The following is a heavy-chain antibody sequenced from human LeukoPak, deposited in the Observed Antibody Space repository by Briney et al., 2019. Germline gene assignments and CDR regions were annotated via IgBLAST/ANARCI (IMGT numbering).Heavy chain of an antibody. CDR3: ARDRPVGSGWYPNWFDP. CDR1: GFTFSSYW. D-gene: IGHD6-19*01. Sequence: GGSLRLSCAASGFTFSSYWMSWVRQAPGKGLEWVANIKQDGSEKYYVDSVKGRFTISRDNAKNSLYLQMNSLRAEDTAVYCCARDRPVGSGWYPNWFDPWGQGTLVTVSS. V-gene: IGHV3-7*01. CDR2: IKQDGSEK. J-gene: IGHJ5*02.